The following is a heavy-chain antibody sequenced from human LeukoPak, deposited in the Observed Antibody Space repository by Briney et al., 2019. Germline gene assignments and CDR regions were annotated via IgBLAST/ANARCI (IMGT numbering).Heavy chain of an antibody. CDR1: GLTISTSW. Sequence: GGSLSLSCAASGLTISTSWIHWVRQAPGKGLVWVARISPDGITTTHAASVKGRFTISRDNSKNNLYLQLNSVGAEDTAVYYCARDRSGKIYDTGGFYWGQGTLVAVSS. CDR3: ARDRSGKIYDTGGFY. J-gene: IGHJ4*02. D-gene: IGHD3-22*01. V-gene: IGHV3-74*03. CDR2: ISPDGITT.